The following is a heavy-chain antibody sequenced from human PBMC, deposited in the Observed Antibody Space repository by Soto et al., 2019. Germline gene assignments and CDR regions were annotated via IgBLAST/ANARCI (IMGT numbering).Heavy chain of an antibody. Sequence: SGTTLVNPTQTLTLTCTFSGFSLSTIGMCVSWIRQPPGKALEWLALIDWDDDKYYSTSLKTRLTISKDTSKNQVVLTMTNMEPVATATYYCAREPRLWSGSNYYCYGMDVFGQGTRGTVSS. CDR3: AREPRLWSGSNYYCYGMDV. CDR2: IDWDDDK. D-gene: IGHD3-3*01. CDR1: GFSLSTIGMC. J-gene: IGHJ6*01. V-gene: IGHV2-70*01.